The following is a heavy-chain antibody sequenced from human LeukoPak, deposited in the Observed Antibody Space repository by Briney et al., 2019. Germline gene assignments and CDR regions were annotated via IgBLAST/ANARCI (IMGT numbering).Heavy chain of an antibody. CDR3: TSRQPYCDFCNSYSGTNWFHP. V-gene: IGHV3-21*01. CDR1: GFTFSSYS. D-gene: IGHD3-3*01. CDR2: ISGSGTYI. Sequence: TGGSLRLSCAASGFTFSSYSMNWVRQTPGKGLEWVSSISGSGTYIYYADSVKGRFTTSRDNAKNSLYLQMNSLRAEDTAVYYCTSRQPYCDFCNSYSGTNWFHPWGQGTLVTVSS. J-gene: IGHJ5*02.